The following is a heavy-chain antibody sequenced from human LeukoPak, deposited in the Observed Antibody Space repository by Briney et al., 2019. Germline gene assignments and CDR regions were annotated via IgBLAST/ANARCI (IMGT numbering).Heavy chain of an antibody. V-gene: IGHV4-39*01. J-gene: IGHJ4*02. CDR1: GGSISSSSYY. CDR2: IYYSGST. CDR3: ASVRGVTHFDY. D-gene: IGHD3-10*02. Sequence: NPSETLSLTCTVSGGSISSSSYYWGWIRQPPGKGLEWIGSIYYSGSTYYNPSLKSRVTISVDTSKNQFSLKLSSVTAADTAVYYCASVRGVTHFDYWGQGTLVTVSS.